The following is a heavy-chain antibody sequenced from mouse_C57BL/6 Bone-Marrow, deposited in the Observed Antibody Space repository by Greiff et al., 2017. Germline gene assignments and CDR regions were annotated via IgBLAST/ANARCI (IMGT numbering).Heavy chain of an antibody. CDR2: SRNKANDYTT. CDR3: ARSYYYGSYWYFDV. D-gene: IGHD1-1*01. CDR1: GFTFSDFY. J-gene: IGHJ1*03. V-gene: IGHV7-1*01. Sequence: EVHLVESGGGLVQSGRSLRLSCATSGFTFSDFYMEWVRQAPGKGLEWIAASRNKANDYTTEYSASVKGRFIVSRDTSQSILYLQMNALRAEDTAIYYCARSYYYGSYWYFDVWGTGTTVTVSS.